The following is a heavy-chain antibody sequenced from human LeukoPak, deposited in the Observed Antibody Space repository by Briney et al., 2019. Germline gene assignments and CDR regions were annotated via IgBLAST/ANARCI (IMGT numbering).Heavy chain of an antibody. D-gene: IGHD3-10*01. Sequence: ASVKVSCKPSGYTFTDSYTHWVRQAPGVGLQWMGWISPNNGDTKYAEDFQDRVTMTRDTSISTAYMELTGLTPDDTAVYYCVRSPIGASAYWGQGILVIVSS. J-gene: IGHJ4*02. CDR3: VRSPIGASAY. CDR2: ISPNNGDT. V-gene: IGHV1-2*02. CDR1: GYTFTDSY.